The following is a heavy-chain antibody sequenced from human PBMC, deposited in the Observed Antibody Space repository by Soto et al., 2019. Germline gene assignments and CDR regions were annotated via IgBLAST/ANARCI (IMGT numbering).Heavy chain of an antibody. J-gene: IGHJ3*02. V-gene: IGHV2-5*01. CDR1: GFSLSTSGVG. D-gene: IGHD3-3*01. Sequence: QITLKESGPTLVKPTQTLTLTCTFSGFSLSTSGVGVGWIRQPPGKALEWLALIYWNDDKRYSPSLKSRLTITKDTSKNQVVLTMTNMDPVDTATYYCAHSYSAFDYDFWSGGSDSVDLTDAFDIWGQGTMVTVSS. CDR2: IYWNDDK. CDR3: AHSYSAFDYDFWSGGSDSVDLTDAFDI.